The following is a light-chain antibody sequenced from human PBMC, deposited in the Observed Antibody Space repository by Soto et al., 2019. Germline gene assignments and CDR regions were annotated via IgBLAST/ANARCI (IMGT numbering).Light chain of an antibody. Sequence: DFIMTQSPASLAVSLGERATINCKTSQSVLYSSNNKNCLAWYQQKPGQSPKLLIYWTSTRESGVPDRFSGSGSGTDFTLTISSLQAEDVAVYYCQQYFISPPTFGQGTKVDIK. J-gene: IGKJ1*01. CDR1: QSVLYSSNNKNC. CDR2: WTS. V-gene: IGKV4-1*01. CDR3: QQYFISPPT.